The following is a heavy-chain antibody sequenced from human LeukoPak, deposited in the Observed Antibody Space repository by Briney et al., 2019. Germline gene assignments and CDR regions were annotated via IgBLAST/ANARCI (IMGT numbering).Heavy chain of an antibody. V-gene: IGHV4-59*01. J-gene: IGHJ4*02. CDR2: LYYNGSP. CDR1: GATISSYC. Sequence: PSETLSLTCTVSGATISSYCWSWLRQPPGKGLEWIAFLYYNGSPNYNPSLKSRVTVSADTSKNQFSLNLSSVTSADTAVYYCARQVYSSSWSYYFDYWGQGTLVTVSS. D-gene: IGHD6-13*01. CDR3: ARQVYSSSWSYYFDY.